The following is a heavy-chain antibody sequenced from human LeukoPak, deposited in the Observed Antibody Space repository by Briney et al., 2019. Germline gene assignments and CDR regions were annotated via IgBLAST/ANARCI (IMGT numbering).Heavy chain of an antibody. Sequence: PSETLPLTCTVSGDSISSSSFYWGWIRQPPGKGLEWIGSIYYSGSTYYDPSLKSRVTISVDTSKNQFSLKLSSVTAADTAVYYCARLRGYTSSARGYVEYWGQGTLVTVSS. CDR2: IYYSGST. CDR1: GDSISSSSFY. V-gene: IGHV4-39*01. D-gene: IGHD6-13*01. CDR3: ARLRGYTSSARGYVEY. J-gene: IGHJ4*02.